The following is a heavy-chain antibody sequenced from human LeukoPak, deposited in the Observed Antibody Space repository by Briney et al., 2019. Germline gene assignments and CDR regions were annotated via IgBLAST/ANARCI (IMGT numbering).Heavy chain of an antibody. J-gene: IGHJ6*02. Sequence: SETLSLTCTVAGGSISFSDYYWGWIRQPPGKGLEWIGTIYYSGSTNYNPSLKSRVTMSVDTSKNQFSLKLTSVTAADTAVYYCARDLMTATLEYYGMDVWGQGTTVTVSS. D-gene: IGHD2-21*02. CDR2: IYYSGST. CDR3: ARDLMTATLEYYGMDV. CDR1: GGSISFSDYY. V-gene: IGHV4-39*07.